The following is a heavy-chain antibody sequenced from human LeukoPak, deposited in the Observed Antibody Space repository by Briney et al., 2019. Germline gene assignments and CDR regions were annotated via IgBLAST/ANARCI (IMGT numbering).Heavy chain of an antibody. CDR2: ISWNSGSI. V-gene: IGHV3-9*01. D-gene: IGHD4/OR15-4a*01. J-gene: IGHJ4*02. CDR1: GFTFDDYA. Sequence: PGRSLRLSCAASGFTFDDYAMHWVRQAPGKGLEWVSGISWNSGSIGYADSVKGRFTISRDNSNNMLYLQMNSLRAEDTAVYFCASMVNTGFWGQGTLVTVSS. CDR3: ASMVNTGF.